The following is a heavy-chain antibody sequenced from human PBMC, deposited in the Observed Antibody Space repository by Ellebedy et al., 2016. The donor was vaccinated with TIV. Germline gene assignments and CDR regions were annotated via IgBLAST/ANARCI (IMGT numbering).Heavy chain of an antibody. CDR1: GDTFSIYA. D-gene: IGHD2-8*02. J-gene: IGHJ4*02. V-gene: IGHV1-69*13. CDR3: ARRWSTGFNF. Sequence: AASVKVSCKASGDTFSIYAISWVRQAPGQGLEWMGGIIPIFDTTNYAQKFQGRVTITADESTSTAYMELSSLRSDDTAVYYCARRWSTGFNFWGQGTLVIVSS. CDR2: IIPIFDTT.